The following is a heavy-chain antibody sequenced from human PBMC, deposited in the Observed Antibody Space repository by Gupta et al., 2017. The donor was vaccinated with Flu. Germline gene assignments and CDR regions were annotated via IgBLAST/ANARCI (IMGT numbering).Heavy chain of an antibody. D-gene: IGHD1-1*01. V-gene: IGHV3-33*01. CDR2: IWYDGSNK. J-gene: IGHJ3*02. Sequence: QVQLVESGGGVVQPGRSLRLSWSPSGFTFGTNGMHWVRQAPGKGLEWVAVIWYDGSNKYYADSVKGRFTISRDNSKNTLYLQMNSLRAEDTAVYYCARGVEDPRYNWNGLAPFDIWGQGTMVTVSS. CDR1: GFTFGTNG. CDR3: ARGVEDPRYNWNGLAPFDI.